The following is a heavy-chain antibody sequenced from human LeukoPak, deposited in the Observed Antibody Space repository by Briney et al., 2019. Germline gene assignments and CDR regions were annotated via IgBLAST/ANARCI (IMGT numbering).Heavy chain of an antibody. CDR2: IYYSGGT. J-gene: IGHJ4*02. CDR1: GGSISSYY. CDR3: AGYSGYDLGVDF. D-gene: IGHD5-12*01. Sequence: SETLSLTCTVSGGSISSYYWSWIRQPPGKGLEWIGYIYYSGGTNYNPSLKSRVTISVDTSKNQFSLKLSSVTAADTAVYYCAGYSGYDLGVDFWGQGILATVSS. V-gene: IGHV4-59*08.